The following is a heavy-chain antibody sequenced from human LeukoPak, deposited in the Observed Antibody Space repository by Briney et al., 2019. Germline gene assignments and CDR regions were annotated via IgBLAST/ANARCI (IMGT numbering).Heavy chain of an antibody. CDR2: INIGGTNT. V-gene: IGHV3-11*01. CDR1: GFTFSDYY. Sequence: SGGSLRLSCAASGFTFSDYYMSWSRQAPGKGLEWLSYINIGGTNTHYADSVKGRFTISRDNAKKSLYLEMNNLRAEDTAVYYCATDGAGFDTWGQGVLVTVSS. J-gene: IGHJ5*02. CDR3: ATDGAGFDT.